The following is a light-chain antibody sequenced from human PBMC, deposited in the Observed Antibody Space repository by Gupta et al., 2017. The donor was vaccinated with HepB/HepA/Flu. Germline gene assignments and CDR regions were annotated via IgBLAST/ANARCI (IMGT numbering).Light chain of an antibody. CDR3: QQHDKWPLT. CDR1: QNVGNY. Sequence: EIVLTQSPGTLSLSPGERATLSYRTSQNVGNYLAWYQQKPGQAPRLLMHDTSDRATGIPARFSGSGSGTDFTLTISSLEPEDFAVYYCQQHDKWPLTFGGGTRVDIK. J-gene: IGKJ4*01. V-gene: IGKV3-11*01. CDR2: DTS.